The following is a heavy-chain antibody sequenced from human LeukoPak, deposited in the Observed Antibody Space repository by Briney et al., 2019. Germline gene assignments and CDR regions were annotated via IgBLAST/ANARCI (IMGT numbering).Heavy chain of an antibody. CDR2: VSGSGGIT. CDR3: AKTTAGNSSGRYPGWPVDY. Sequence: GGSLRLSCAASGFTFNSYAMTWVRQAPGKGLEWVSHVSGSGGITYYADPVKGRFTISRDNSKNTLYLQMNSLRAEDTAVYYCAKTTAGNSSGRYPGWPVDYWGQGTLVTVSS. J-gene: IGHJ4*02. CDR1: GFTFNSYA. D-gene: IGHD6-19*01. V-gene: IGHV3-23*01.